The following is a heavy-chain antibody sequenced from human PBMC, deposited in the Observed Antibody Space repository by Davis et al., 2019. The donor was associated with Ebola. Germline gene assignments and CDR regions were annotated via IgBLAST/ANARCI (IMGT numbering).Heavy chain of an antibody. V-gene: IGHV3-13*01. CDR1: GFIFRIYD. D-gene: IGHD3-3*01. Sequence: GESLKISCAASGFIFRIYDMHWVRQVPGKGPEWVSSIGTAGDTYYPGSVKGRFTISRENVKNSLYLQMNSLRAGDTAVYYCARAIFGGVSMDFWGQGTTVTVSS. CDR3: ARAIFGGVSMDF. J-gene: IGHJ6*02. CDR2: IGTAGDT.